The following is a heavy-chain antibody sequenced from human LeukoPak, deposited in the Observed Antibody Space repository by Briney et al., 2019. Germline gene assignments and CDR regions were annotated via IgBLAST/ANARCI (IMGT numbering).Heavy chain of an antibody. V-gene: IGHV3-11*05. D-gene: IGHD4-23*01. Sequence: PGGSLRLSCAVSGFPFSDYYMTWIRQAPGKGLQWVSYISSSSTYTHYADSVKGRFTISRDDAKNSLYLQMNSLRVEDTAVYFCARVYGGNRGYFDYWGQGALVTVSS. CDR1: GFPFSDYY. CDR3: ARVYGGNRGYFDY. J-gene: IGHJ4*02. CDR2: ISSSSTYT.